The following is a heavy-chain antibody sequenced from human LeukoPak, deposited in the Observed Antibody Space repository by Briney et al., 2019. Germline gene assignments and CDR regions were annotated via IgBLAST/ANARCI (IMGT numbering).Heavy chain of an antibody. CDR2: INQSGRT. D-gene: IGHD6-13*01. J-gene: IGHJ6*03. CDR3: ARLGYTKSSNYYYYYLDV. V-gene: IGHV4-34*01. CDR1: GGSISRYY. Sequence: PSETLSLTCSVSGGSISRYYCSWIRQPPGKGLEWIGEINQSGRTNYNSSLKSRVTISADMSKNQFSLKLSSVTAADTAVYYCARLGYTKSSNYYYYYLDVWGKGTSVTVSS.